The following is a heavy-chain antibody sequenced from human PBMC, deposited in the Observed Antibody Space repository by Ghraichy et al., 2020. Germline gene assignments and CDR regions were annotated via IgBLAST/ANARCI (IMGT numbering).Heavy chain of an antibody. CDR2: IKSKAYGGTT. D-gene: IGHD2-2*01. Sequence: GGSLRLSCTTSGFTFGDYAMSWFRQAPGKGLEWVGFIKSKAYGGTTEYAASVRGRFTISRDDSKSIAHLQMNSLKTEDTAVYYCTRYCPTCSFDYWGQGTLVTVSS. J-gene: IGHJ4*02. CDR1: GFTFGDYA. CDR3: TRYCPTCSFDY. V-gene: IGHV3-49*03.